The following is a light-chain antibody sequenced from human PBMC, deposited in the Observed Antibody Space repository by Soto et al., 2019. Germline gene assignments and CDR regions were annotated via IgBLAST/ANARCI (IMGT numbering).Light chain of an antibody. V-gene: IGKV3-15*01. CDR2: GAS. Sequence: EIVMTQSPATLSVSPGERATLSCRASQSVSSKLAWYQQKPGQAPRLLIYGASTRATGIPARFSGSGSGTEFTLTISSLQSEDVATYFCQHYHTLPPELTFGQGTRLEI. CDR3: QHYHTLPPELT. J-gene: IGKJ5*01. CDR1: QSVSSK.